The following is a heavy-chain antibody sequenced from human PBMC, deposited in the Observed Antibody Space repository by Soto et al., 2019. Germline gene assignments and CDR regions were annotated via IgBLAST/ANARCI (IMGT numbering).Heavy chain of an antibody. Sequence: GGSLRLSCAASGFTFSSYWMSWVRQAPGKGLEWVANIKQDGSEKYYVDSVKGRLTISRVNANNSLYLQINSLRAEDTAVYYCESEVLMVALVDYWGQGTLVTVSS. CDR1: GFTFSSYW. J-gene: IGHJ4*02. D-gene: IGHD2-8*01. V-gene: IGHV3-7*01. CDR3: ESEVLMVALVDY. CDR2: IKQDGSEK.